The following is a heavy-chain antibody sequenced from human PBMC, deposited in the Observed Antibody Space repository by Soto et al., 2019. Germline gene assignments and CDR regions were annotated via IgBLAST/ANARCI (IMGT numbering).Heavy chain of an antibody. CDR1: GFTFNTYW. D-gene: IGHD6-25*01. CDR2: IKEDGSDK. J-gene: IGHJ4*02. Sequence: EVQLVEYGGDLVQPGRSLRLSCVASGFTFNTYWMSWVRQAPGKGLEWVANIKEDGSDKYYVDSVKGRFTISRDNAKNLLYLQMNSLGAGDTAMYYCARFTRGSSGDYWGQGTLVTVSS. V-gene: IGHV3-7*01. CDR3: ARFTRGSSGDY.